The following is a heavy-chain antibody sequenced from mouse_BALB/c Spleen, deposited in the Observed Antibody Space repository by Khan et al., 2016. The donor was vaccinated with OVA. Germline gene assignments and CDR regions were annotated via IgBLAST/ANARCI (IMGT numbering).Heavy chain of an antibody. J-gene: IGHJ3*01. D-gene: IGHD2-4*01. V-gene: IGHV3-2*02. Sequence: EVQLQESGPGLVKPSQSLSLTCTVTGYSITSEYAWNWIRQFPGNKLEWMGYINYSGNTRFNPSLKSRTSITRDTSKNQFFLQLNSVTTEDTATYYCARKASYDYAQFPYWGQGTLVTVSA. CDR2: INYSGNT. CDR3: ARKASYDYAQFPY. CDR1: GYSITSEYA.